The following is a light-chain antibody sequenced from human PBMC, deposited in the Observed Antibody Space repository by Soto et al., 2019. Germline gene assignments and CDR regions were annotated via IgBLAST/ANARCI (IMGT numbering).Light chain of an antibody. CDR3: QQSFRTPQL. J-gene: IGKJ2*01. V-gene: IGKV1-39*01. CDR2: GAS. CDR1: QNIDKY. Sequence: DIQVTQSPSSLSASVGDTVSITCRASQNIDKYLNWYQQKPGKAPEVLIYGASSLESGVPSRFSGSGSGRDFTLTITSLRPEDFATYYCQQSFRTPQLFCQGTKLEI.